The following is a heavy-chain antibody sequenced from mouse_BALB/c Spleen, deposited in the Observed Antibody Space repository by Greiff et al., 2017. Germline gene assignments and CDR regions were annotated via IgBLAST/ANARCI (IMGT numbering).Heavy chain of an antibody. CDR2: ISTYYGNT. J-gene: IGHJ2*01. CDR3: ARSQLAYYFDY. V-gene: IGHV1-67*01. D-gene: IGHD4-1*02. Sequence: VKLQQSGPELVRPGVSVKISCKGSGYTFTDYAMHWVKQSHAKSLEWIGVISTYYGNTNYNQKFKGKATMTVDKSSSTAYMELARLTSEDSAIYYCARSQLAYYFDYWGQGTTLTVSS. CDR1: GYTFTDYA.